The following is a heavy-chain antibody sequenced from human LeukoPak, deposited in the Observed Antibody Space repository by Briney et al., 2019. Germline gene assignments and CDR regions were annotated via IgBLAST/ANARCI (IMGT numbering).Heavy chain of an antibody. V-gene: IGHV3-21*01. Sequence: PGGSLRPSGTVLGFTLRSSGSDWGAQAPGKGLEWVSSISSISSYTYYADSVKGRFTISTDNAKNSLYLQMNSLRAEDTAVYYCARGQSSVGDSDIWGQGTMVTVSS. CDR3: ARGQSSVGDSDI. CDR1: GFTLRSSG. CDR2: ISSISSYT. J-gene: IGHJ3*02. D-gene: IGHD2-21*01.